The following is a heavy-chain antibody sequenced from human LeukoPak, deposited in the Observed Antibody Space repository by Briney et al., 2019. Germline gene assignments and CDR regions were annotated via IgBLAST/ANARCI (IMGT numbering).Heavy chain of an antibody. V-gene: IGHV3-11*01. Sequence: GGSLRLSCAASGFTFSDYCMSWIRQAPGKGLEWASYISSSGSTIYYADSVKGRFTISRDNAKNSLYLQMNSLRAEDTAVYYCARDGSGSYPSYFDYWGQGTLVTVSS. D-gene: IGHD1-26*01. CDR3: ARDGSGSYPSYFDY. J-gene: IGHJ4*02. CDR2: ISSSGSTI. CDR1: GFTFSDYC.